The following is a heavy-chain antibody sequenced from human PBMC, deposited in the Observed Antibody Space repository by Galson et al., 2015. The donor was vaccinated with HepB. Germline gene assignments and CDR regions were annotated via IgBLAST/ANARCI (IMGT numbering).Heavy chain of an antibody. V-gene: IGHV4-39*07. CDR1: GGSISSRSYY. CDR2: IYYSGST. CDR3: ARGRGAAAGTFRWFDP. D-gene: IGHD6-13*01. J-gene: IGHJ5*02. Sequence: ETLSLTCTVSGGSISSRSYYWGWIRQPPGKGLEWIGSIYYSGSTYYNPSLKSRVTISLDTSKNQFSLKLSSVTAADTAVYYCARGRGAAAGTFRWFDPWGQGTLVTVSS.